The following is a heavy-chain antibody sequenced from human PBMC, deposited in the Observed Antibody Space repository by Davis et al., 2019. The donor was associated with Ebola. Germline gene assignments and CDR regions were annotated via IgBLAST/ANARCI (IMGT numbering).Heavy chain of an antibody. CDR3: AREHYYDSSGYNYYYYGMDV. Sequence: AASVKVSCKASGGTFSSYAISWVRQAPGQGLEWMGRIIPILGIANYAQKFQGRVTITADKSTSTAYMELGSLRSEDTAVYYCAREHYYDSSGYNYYYYGMDVWGQGTTVTVSS. D-gene: IGHD3-22*01. J-gene: IGHJ6*02. V-gene: IGHV1-69*04. CDR2: IIPILGIA. CDR1: GGTFSSYA.